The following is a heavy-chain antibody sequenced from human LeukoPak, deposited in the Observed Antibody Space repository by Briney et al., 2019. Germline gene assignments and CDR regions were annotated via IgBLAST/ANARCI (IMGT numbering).Heavy chain of an antibody. CDR1: GFTFSDYW. Sequence: PGGSLRLSCVVSGFTFSDYWMNWVRQAPGKGLEWVAHIKGSGSEKYYLDSVKGRLTISRDNSWNTLYLQMNSLTVEDTAVYYCARGWGEKGRCRGGTCNNPEFDYWGQGALVIVSS. CDR3: ARGWGEKGRCRGGTCNNPEFDY. V-gene: IGHV3-7*01. D-gene: IGHD2-15*01. CDR2: IKGSGSEK. J-gene: IGHJ4*02.